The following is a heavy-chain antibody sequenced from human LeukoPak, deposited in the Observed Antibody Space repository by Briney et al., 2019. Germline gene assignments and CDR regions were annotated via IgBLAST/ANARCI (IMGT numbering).Heavy chain of an antibody. J-gene: IGHJ3*02. D-gene: IGHD1-26*01. CDR2: ISSSSSYI. Sequence: GGSLRLSCAASGFTFSSYSMKWVRQAPGKGLEWVSSISSSSSYIYYADSVKGRFTISRDNAKNSLYLQMNSLRAEDTAVYYCARDGNDAFDIWGQGTMVTVSS. CDR1: GFTFSSYS. V-gene: IGHV3-21*01. CDR3: ARDGNDAFDI.